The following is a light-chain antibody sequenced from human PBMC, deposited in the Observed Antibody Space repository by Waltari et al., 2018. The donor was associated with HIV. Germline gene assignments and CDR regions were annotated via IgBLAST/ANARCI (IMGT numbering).Light chain of an antibody. CDR2: DAS. J-gene: IGKJ4*01. Sequence: ILMTQSPATLSVSQGERVALSCRPSQSVGSNLAWYQQKPGPAPRLLIYDASSRATGIPARFSGSGSGTEFTLTISNLQSEDFAVYYCQQYNNWPPLTFGGGTKVEIK. CDR1: QSVGSN. CDR3: QQYNNWPPLT. V-gene: IGKV3-15*01.